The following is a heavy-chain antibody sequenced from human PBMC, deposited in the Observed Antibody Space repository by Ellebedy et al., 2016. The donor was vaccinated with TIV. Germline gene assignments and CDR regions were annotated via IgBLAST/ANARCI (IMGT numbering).Heavy chain of an antibody. CDR2: IYSTGRT. V-gene: IGHV4-59*01. D-gene: IGHD3-10*01. Sequence: MPSETLSLTCTVSGASISSDYWTWIRQPPGKGLEWIGCIYSTGRTNYNPSLRSRVTISVGTSKTQFSLKLSSVTAADTAVYYCARERSTMVRGYFGMDVWGQGTTVTVSS. CDR1: GASISSDY. J-gene: IGHJ6*02. CDR3: ARERSTMVRGYFGMDV.